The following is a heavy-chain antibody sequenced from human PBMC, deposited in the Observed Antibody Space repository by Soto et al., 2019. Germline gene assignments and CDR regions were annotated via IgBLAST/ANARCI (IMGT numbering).Heavy chain of an antibody. Sequence: GGSLRLSCAASGFTFSSYAMSWVRQAPGKGLEWVSAISGSGGSTYYADSVKGRFTISRDNSKNTLYLQMNSLRAEDTALYYCAKGKASEGQRGMDVWGQGTTVTVSS. J-gene: IGHJ6*02. CDR1: GFTFSSYA. V-gene: IGHV3-23*01. CDR2: ISGSGGST. D-gene: IGHD1-1*01. CDR3: AKGKASEGQRGMDV.